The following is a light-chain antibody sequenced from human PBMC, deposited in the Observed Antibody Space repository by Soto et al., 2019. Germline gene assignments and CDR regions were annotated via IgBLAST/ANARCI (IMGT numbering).Light chain of an antibody. CDR1: SSGSGAYDY. CDR3: FSLTSTSAHV. CDR2: EVN. J-gene: IGLJ1*01. Sequence: QTVLTQPASLSWSPGHSITIPCTATSSGSGAYDYVSGFQQHPGKATTLMLSEVNNRPSGVSNRFSGSKSCKTAYLTISGLQVEDEAEYFCFSLTSTSAHVFGSGT. V-gene: IGLV2-14*01.